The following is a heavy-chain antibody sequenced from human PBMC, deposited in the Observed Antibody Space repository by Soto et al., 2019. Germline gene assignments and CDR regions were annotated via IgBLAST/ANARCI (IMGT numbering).Heavy chain of an antibody. Sequence: SETLSLTCAVSGGSINSDAYYWSWIRQPPGKGLEWIGHIYYSGRTYYSPSLESRLTISLDTSKNQFSLRLSSVNASDTAVYYCARDRSNSPDYFDYWGQGTLVTVSS. CDR1: GGSINSDAYY. D-gene: IGHD6-6*01. J-gene: IGHJ4*02. CDR2: IYYSGRT. V-gene: IGHV4-30-4*01. CDR3: ARDRSNSPDYFDY.